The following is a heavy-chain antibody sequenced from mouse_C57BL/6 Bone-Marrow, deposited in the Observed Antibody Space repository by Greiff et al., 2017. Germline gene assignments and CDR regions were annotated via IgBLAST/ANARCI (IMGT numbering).Heavy chain of an antibody. V-gene: IGHV1-64*01. D-gene: IGHD1-1*01. J-gene: IGHJ3*01. CDR1: GYTFTSYW. CDR3: ARPHYYGSSYGFAY. Sequence: QVQLKQPGAELVKPGASVKLSCKASGYTFTSYWMHWVKQRPGQGLEWIGMIHPNSGSTNYNEKFKSKATLTVDKSSSTAYMQLSSLTSEDSAVYYCARPHYYGSSYGFAYWGQGTLVTVSA. CDR2: IHPNSGST.